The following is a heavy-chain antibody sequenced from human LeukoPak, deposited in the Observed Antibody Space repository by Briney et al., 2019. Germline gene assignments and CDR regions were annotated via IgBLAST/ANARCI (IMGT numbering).Heavy chain of an antibody. V-gene: IGHV3-23*01. CDR2: ISGSGGST. Sequence: GGSLRLSCAASGFTFSSYAMSWVRQAPGKGLEWVSVISGSGGSTYYADSVKGRFTISRDNSKNTLYLQMNSLRAEDTAVYYCAREYYDSSGYYMGGYWGQGTLVTVSS. CDR3: AREYYDSSGYYMGGY. J-gene: IGHJ4*02. CDR1: GFTFSSYA. D-gene: IGHD3-22*01.